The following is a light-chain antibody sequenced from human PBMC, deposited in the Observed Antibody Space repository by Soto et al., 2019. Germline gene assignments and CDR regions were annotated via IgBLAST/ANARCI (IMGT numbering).Light chain of an antibody. J-gene: IGLJ3*02. CDR3: SSYTGSIWV. Sequence: QSVLTQPASVSGSPGQSITISCTGISSDFGSDDYVSWYQQHPGKAPKLMIYDVSNRPLGVSNRFSGSKSGNTASLIISGLQAEDEADYHCSSYTGSIWVFGGGTKLTVL. CDR2: DVS. CDR1: SSDFGSDDY. V-gene: IGLV2-14*01.